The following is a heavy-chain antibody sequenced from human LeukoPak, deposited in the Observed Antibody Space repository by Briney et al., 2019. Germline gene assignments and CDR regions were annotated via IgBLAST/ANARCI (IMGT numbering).Heavy chain of an antibody. CDR2: ISGSGGST. Sequence: GGSLRLSCAASGFTFSSYAMSWVRQAPGKGLEWVSAISGSGGSTYYADSVKGRFTISRDNSKNTLYLQMNSLRAEDTAVYYCARGSDILTGYRGVDPWGQGTLVTVSS. V-gene: IGHV3-23*01. J-gene: IGHJ5*02. D-gene: IGHD3-9*01. CDR1: GFTFSSYA. CDR3: ARGSDILTGYRGVDP.